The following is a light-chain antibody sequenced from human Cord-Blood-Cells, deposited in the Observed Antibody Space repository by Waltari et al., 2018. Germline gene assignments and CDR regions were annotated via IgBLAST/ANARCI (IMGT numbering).Light chain of an antibody. CDR3: CSYAGSSTWV. J-gene: IGLJ3*02. CDR1: RSYAGSSNL. CDR2: EGS. V-gene: IGLV2-23*01. Sequence: QSALTQPASVSGSPGQSITISCTGTRSYAGSSNLVSWYQQHPGKPPKLMIYEGSKRPSGVSNRFSGSKSGNTASLTISGLQAEDEADYYCCSYAGSSTWVFGGGTKLTVL.